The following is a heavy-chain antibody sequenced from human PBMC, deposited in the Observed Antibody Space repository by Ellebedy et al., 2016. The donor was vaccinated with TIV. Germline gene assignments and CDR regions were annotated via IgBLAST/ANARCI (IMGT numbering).Heavy chain of an antibody. CDR1: GDSISNNDYY. J-gene: IGHJ6*02. Sequence: SETLSLXXNVSGDSISNNDYYWSWIRQHPGKGLEWIGYTYYDGSASYNPSLKDRVTISVDTSKSQFSLSLTSVTAADTAVYYCARDLIPAAMGMDVWGQGTTVTVSS. D-gene: IGHD2-2*01. CDR3: ARDLIPAAMGMDV. CDR2: TYYDGSA. V-gene: IGHV4-31*03.